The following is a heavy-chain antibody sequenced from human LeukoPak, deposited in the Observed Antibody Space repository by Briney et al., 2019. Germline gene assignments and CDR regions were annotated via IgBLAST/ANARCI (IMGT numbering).Heavy chain of an antibody. V-gene: IGHV4-30-4*01. CDR1: GGSISSGAYY. CDR2: IYYSGST. Sequence: PSQTLSLTCTVSGGSISSGAYYWSWIRQPPGKGLEWIGYIYYSGSTYYNPSLKSRVTISVDTSKNQFSLKLSSVTAADTAVYYCARDPLVVVAAPRYYYYGMDVWGKGTTVTVSS. J-gene: IGHJ6*04. CDR3: ARDPLVVVAAPRYYYYGMDV. D-gene: IGHD2-15*01.